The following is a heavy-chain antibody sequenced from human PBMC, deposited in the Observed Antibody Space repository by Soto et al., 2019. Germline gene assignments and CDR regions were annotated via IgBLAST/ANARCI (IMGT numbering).Heavy chain of an antibody. D-gene: IGHD6-13*01. CDR1: GYTFTGYY. Sequence: GASVKVSCKASGYTFTGYYMHWVRQAPGQGLEWMGWINPNSGGTNYAQKFQGRVTMTRDTSISTAYMELSRLRSDDTAVYYCARSVGYSSSWYYYYYYGMDVWGQGTTVTVS. J-gene: IGHJ6*02. CDR2: INPNSGGT. CDR3: ARSVGYSSSWYYYYYYGMDV. V-gene: IGHV1-2*02.